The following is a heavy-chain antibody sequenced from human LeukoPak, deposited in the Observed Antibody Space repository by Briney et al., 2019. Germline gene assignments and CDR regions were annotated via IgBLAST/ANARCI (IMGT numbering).Heavy chain of an antibody. Sequence: GGSLRLSCAASGFTFSSYGMHWVRQAPGKGLEWVAIVSNDGSTKYYADSVKGRFTISRDNSKNTLYLQMDSLRAEDSAVYYCAKDEGNTALFTHYFDYWGQGTLVTVSS. V-gene: IGHV3-30*18. CDR3: AKDEGNTALFTHYFDY. CDR2: VSNDGSTK. CDR1: GFTFSSYG. J-gene: IGHJ4*02. D-gene: IGHD5-18*01.